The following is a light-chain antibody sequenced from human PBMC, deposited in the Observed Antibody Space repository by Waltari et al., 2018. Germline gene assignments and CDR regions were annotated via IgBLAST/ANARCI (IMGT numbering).Light chain of an antibody. CDR1: SGRIANNH. CDR3: QSYDNNNNVV. V-gene: IGLV6-57*02. Sequence: NFMLTQPHSVSESPGKTVTISCTGSSGRIANNHVQRYQQRPGRAPTIVSYDDNQRPPGVPDRFSGSIDSSSNSASLTISGLKTEDEADYYCQSYDNNNNVVFGGGTKLTVL. J-gene: IGLJ2*01. CDR2: DDN.